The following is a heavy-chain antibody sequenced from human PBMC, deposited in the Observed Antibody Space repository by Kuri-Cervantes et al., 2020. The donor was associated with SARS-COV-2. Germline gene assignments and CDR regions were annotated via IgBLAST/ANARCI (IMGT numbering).Heavy chain of an antibody. Sequence: GESLKISCAASGFTFSSYGMHWVRQAPGKGLEWVAFIRYDGSNIYYADSVKGRFTISRDNSKNTLYLQMNSLRAEDTAVYYCAKDLGYFSEGICYDDYFNDWGQGTLVTVSS. D-gene: IGHD2-15*01. V-gene: IGHV3-30*02. CDR1: GFTFSSYG. CDR2: IRYDGSNI. CDR3: AKDLGYFSEGICYDDYFND. J-gene: IGHJ4*02.